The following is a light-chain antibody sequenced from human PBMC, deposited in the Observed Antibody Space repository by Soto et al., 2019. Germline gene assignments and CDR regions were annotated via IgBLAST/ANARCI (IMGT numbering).Light chain of an antibody. CDR3: QQSYSLPLT. CDR1: QSINTY. J-gene: IGKJ4*01. Sequence: IQMTQSPSSLYASVGDRVTITCRANQSINTYVNWYQQKPEKPPKVLIFTASSLQSGVPSRFSGSGSGTDFTLTVSSLQPEDFATYYCQQSYSLPLTFGGGTKVDIK. V-gene: IGKV1-39*01. CDR2: TAS.